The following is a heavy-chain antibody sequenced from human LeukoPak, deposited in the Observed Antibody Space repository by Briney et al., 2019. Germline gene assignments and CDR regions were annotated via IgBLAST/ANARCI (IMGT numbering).Heavy chain of an antibody. CDR3: ARGYTTGWYYLDS. CDR2: FSHSGNT. CDR1: AYSISSGYC. D-gene: IGHD6-19*01. Sequence: SETLSLTCAVSAYSISSGYCWGWIRQPPGKGLEWIGTFSHSGNTYYNPSLKSRVTISVDTSKNQFSLTPSSVTAADTALYYCARGYTTGWYYLDSWGQGTLVTVSS. J-gene: IGHJ5*01. V-gene: IGHV4-38-2*01.